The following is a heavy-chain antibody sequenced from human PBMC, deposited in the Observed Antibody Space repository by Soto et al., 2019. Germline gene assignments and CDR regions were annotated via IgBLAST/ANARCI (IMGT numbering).Heavy chain of an antibody. CDR2: ISYDGTDE. J-gene: IGHJ4*02. CDR3: ARQESDLNAHFDY. V-gene: IGHV3-30*03. CDR1: GFSFSSYG. D-gene: IGHD1-1*01. Sequence: QVQLVESGGGVVQPGRSLRLSCAASGFSFSSYGMHWVRQAPGKGLEWVAMISYDGTDEYYADSVKGRFTISRDNSKNAVYLQMNRLRAEDTAVCYCARQESDLNAHFDYWGQGTLVTVSS.